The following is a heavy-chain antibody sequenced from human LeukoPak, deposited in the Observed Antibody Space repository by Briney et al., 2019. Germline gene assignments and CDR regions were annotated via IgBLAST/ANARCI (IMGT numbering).Heavy chain of an antibody. CDR3: ARRSQVGAPGRAFDI. Sequence: SETLSLTCTVSGGSISGWYWSWIRQPPGKGLEWIGYIYGSGYTNYNPSLKSRVTMSIDTSKNHFSLKLTSVTAADTATYYCARRSQVGAPGRAFDIWGQGTMVTVSS. J-gene: IGHJ3*02. V-gene: IGHV4-59*01. CDR1: GGSISGWY. D-gene: IGHD1-26*01. CDR2: IYGSGYT.